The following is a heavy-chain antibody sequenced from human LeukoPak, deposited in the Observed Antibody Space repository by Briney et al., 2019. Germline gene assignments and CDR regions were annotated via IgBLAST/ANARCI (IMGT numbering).Heavy chain of an antibody. V-gene: IGHV1-18*04. CDR3: ARRIAAAGTFDY. J-gene: IGHJ4*02. CDR1: GYTFTGYY. Sequence: ASVKVSCKASGYTFTGYYMHWVRQAPGQGLEWMGWISAYNGNTNYAQKLQGRVTMTTDTSTSTAYMELRSLRSDDTAVYYCARRIAAAGTFDYWGQGTLVTVSS. CDR2: ISAYNGNT. D-gene: IGHD6-13*01.